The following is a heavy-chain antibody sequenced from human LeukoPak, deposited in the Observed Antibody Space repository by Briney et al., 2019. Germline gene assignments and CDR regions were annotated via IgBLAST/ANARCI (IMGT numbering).Heavy chain of an antibody. CDR1: GYTLTELS. CDR2: FDPEDGET. V-gene: IGHV1-24*01. Sequence: ASVKVSCKVSGYTLTELSMHWVRQAPGKGLEWMGGFDPEDGETIYAQKFQGRVTMTEDTSTDTAYMELSSLRSEDTAVYYCATGGGVGPAAVYYYYYMDVWGKGTTVTVSS. D-gene: IGHD2-2*01. J-gene: IGHJ6*03. CDR3: ATGGGVGPAAVYYYYYMDV.